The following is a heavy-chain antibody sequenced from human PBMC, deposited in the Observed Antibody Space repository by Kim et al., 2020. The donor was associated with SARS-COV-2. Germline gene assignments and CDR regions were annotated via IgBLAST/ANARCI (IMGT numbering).Heavy chain of an antibody. D-gene: IGHD6-19*01. J-gene: IGHJ6*02. Sequence: SESLSLTCTVSGGSISSSSYYWGWIRQSPGKGLEWIGSIYFSGSTYYNPSLKSRVTISVDTSKNQFALKLRSVTAADTAVYYCARHGKQWLRLHYGMDVWGQGTTVTVSS. V-gene: IGHV4-39*01. CDR3: ARHGKQWLRLHYGMDV. CDR2: IYFSGST. CDR1: GGSISSSSYY.